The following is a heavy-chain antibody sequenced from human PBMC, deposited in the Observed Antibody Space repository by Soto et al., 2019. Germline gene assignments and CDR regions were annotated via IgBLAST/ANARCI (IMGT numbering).Heavy chain of an antibody. V-gene: IGHV3-23*01. CDR1: GFTFSSYA. J-gene: IGHJ4*02. Sequence: WSLRLSCAATGFTFSSYAMSWVRQAPGKGLEWVSSISGSGGSTYYADSVKGRFTISRDNSKNTLYLQMNSLRAEDTAVYYCAKGTATRSFDYWGQGTLVTFSS. CDR2: ISGSGGST. D-gene: IGHD2-15*01. CDR3: AKGTATRSFDY.